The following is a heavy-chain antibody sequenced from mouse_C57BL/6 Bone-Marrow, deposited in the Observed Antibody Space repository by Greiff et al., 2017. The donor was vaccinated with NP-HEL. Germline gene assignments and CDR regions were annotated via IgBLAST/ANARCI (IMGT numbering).Heavy chain of an antibody. CDR2: INPYNGGT. D-gene: IGHD4-1*02. V-gene: IGHV1-19*01. CDR1: GYTFTDYY. Sequence: VQLQQSGPVLVKPGASVKMSCKASGYTFTDYYMNWVKQSHGKSLEWIGVINPYNGGTSYNQKFKGKATLTVDKSSSTAYMELNSLTSEDSAVYYCARSPTGTWFAYWGQGTLVTVSA. CDR3: ARSPTGTWFAY. J-gene: IGHJ3*01.